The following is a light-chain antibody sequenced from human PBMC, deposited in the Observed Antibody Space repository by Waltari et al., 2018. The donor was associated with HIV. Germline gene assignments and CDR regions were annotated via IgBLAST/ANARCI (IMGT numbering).Light chain of an antibody. J-gene: IGLJ3*02. CDR1: SRHLGAYDS. CDR3: SSYGDSLRVL. V-gene: IGLV2-8*01. Sequence: QSALTQPPSASGSLGQSVTMSCTGSSRHLGAYDSASWFQHHPRSAPKLLLYEVTRRPSTVSDRFSGSRSGSTAFLTVAGLQPDDEATYFCSSYGDSLRVLFGGGTNVTVL. CDR2: EVT.